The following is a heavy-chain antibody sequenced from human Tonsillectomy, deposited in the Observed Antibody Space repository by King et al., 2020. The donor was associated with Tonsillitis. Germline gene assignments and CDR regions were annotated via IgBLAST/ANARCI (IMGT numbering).Heavy chain of an antibody. CDR1: GFTFSNYS. D-gene: IGHD5-18*01. Sequence: VQLVESGGGLVKPGRSLRLSCAASGFTFSNYSMNWVRQAPGKGLEWVSSIVSSSTHVSYADSVKGRFTISRDNAKNSLYQQMNSLRAEDTAVYYCARDRRGYSYGYVPDYWGQGTLVTVSS. CDR2: IVSSSTHV. CDR3: ARDRRGYSYGYVPDY. J-gene: IGHJ4*02. V-gene: IGHV3-21*01.